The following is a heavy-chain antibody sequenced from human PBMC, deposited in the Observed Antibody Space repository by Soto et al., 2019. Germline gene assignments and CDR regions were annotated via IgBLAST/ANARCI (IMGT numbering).Heavy chain of an antibody. CDR1: GASFSQSGRF. J-gene: IGHJ6*02. V-gene: IGHV4-31*03. CDR2: IYSSGST. Sequence: SETLSLTCTVSGASFSQSGRFWTWIRQFPGKGLEWVGYIYSSGSTHYNPSPQSRLSLSLDTSKSQFSLNLTSVTAADTAIYYCARGTMLRGPGYYYGLDVWGQGTTVTVSS. CDR3: ARGTMLRGPGYYYGLDV. D-gene: IGHD3-10*01.